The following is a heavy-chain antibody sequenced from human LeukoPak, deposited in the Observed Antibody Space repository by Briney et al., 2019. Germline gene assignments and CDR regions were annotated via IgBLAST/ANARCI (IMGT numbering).Heavy chain of an antibody. D-gene: IGHD6-6*01. CDR2: IYYSGTT. J-gene: IGHJ5*02. CDR1: GVSIYSNNYY. V-gene: IGHV4-39*01. Sequence: PSETLSLTCTVSGVSIYSNNYYWGWIRQTPGKGLEWIGNIYYSGTTYYNLSLKSQVTMSVDTSKNQFSLKLRSVTAADTAVYYCARHRGSSSEFDPWGQGTLVTISS. CDR3: ARHRGSSSEFDP.